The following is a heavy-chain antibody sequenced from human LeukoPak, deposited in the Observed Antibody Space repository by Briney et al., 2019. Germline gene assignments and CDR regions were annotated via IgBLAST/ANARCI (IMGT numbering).Heavy chain of an antibody. CDR1: GGSISSSSYY. Sequence: PSETLSLTCTVSGGSISSSSYYWGWIRQPPGKGLEWIGSIYYSGSTYYNPSLKSRVTISVDTSKNQFSLKLSSVTAADTAVYYCARQDIVVVVAATPAKRFDYWGQGTLVTVSS. V-gene: IGHV4-39*01. CDR2: IYYSGST. J-gene: IGHJ4*02. CDR3: ARQDIVVVVAATPAKRFDY. D-gene: IGHD2-15*01.